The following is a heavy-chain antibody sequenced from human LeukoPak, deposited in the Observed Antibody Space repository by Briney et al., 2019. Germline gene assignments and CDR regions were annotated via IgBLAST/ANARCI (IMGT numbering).Heavy chain of an antibody. CDR1: GFTFSSYG. J-gene: IGHJ4*02. Sequence: GSLRLSCAASGFTFSSYGMSWVRQAPGKGLEWVSAISGSGGSTYYADSVKGRFTISRDNSKNTLYLQMNSLRAEDTAVYYCAKTAALKGYCSGGSCYPFDYWGQGTLVTVSS. D-gene: IGHD2-15*01. CDR2: ISGSGGST. V-gene: IGHV3-23*01. CDR3: AKTAALKGYCSGGSCYPFDY.